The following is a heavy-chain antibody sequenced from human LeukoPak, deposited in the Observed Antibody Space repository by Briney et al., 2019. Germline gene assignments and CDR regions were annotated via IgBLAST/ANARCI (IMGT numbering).Heavy chain of an antibody. J-gene: IGHJ5*02. CDR2: IIPIFGTA. D-gene: IGHD2-2*01. CDR1: GGTFSSYA. V-gene: IGHV1-69*05. CDR3: ARGIVVVPATWFDP. Sequence: SVKVSCKASGGTFSSYAISWVRQAPGQGLEWMGGIIPIFGTANYAQKFRGRVTITTDESTSTAYMELSSLRSEDTAVYYCARGIVVVPATWFDPWGQGTLVTVSS.